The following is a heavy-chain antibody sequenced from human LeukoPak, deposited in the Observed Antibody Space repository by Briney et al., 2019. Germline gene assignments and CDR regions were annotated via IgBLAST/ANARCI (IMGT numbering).Heavy chain of an antibody. CDR3: ARTGYSSSWYSGWFDP. J-gene: IGHJ5*02. D-gene: IGHD6-13*01. CDR2: IYYSGST. Sequence: SETLSLTCTVSGGSISSYYWSWIRQPPGKGLEWIGYIYYSGSTNYNPSLKSRVTISVDTSKNQFSLKLSSVTAADTAVYYCARTGYSSSWYSGWFDPWGQGTLVTVSS. V-gene: IGHV4-59*01. CDR1: GGSISSYY.